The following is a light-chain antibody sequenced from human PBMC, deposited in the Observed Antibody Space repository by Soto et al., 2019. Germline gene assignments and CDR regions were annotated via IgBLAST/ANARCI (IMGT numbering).Light chain of an antibody. V-gene: IGKV3-11*01. Sequence: TVLTQSPATLSLSPGERATLSCRASQSVGIKLAWYHQKPGQSPRLLIYDIVNRPTGIPARFSGSGAGTDFTRTITSQEPEEVAVYSCPPRDGWPWTFGQGTELEI. CDR3: PPRDGWPWT. CDR2: DIV. J-gene: IGKJ1*01. CDR1: QSVGIK.